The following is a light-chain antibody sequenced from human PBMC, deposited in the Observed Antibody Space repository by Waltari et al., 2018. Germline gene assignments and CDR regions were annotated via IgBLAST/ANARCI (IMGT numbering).Light chain of an antibody. Sequence: EIVLTQSPGTLSLSPGERATLSCRASQSVSRSLAWYQQKPGQAPRLLIYVASSRATGVPDRFSGSGSGTDFSLTISRLEPEDFAVYYCQHYVRIPVSFGQGTKVEIK. CDR2: VAS. J-gene: IGKJ1*01. CDR3: QHYVRIPVS. CDR1: QSVSRS. V-gene: IGKV3-20*01.